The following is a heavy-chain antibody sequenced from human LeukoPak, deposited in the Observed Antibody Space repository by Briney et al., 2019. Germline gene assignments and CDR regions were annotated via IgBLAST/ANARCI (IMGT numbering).Heavy chain of an antibody. CDR2: INPNSGDT. CDR1: GYTFTGYY. J-gene: IGHJ4*02. CDR3: ARDRGGGIYYFH. D-gene: IGHD1-26*01. Sequence: ASVKVSCKSSGYTFTGYYMHWVRQAPGQGLEWMGWINPNSGDTNYAQKFQGRVTMTRDTSISTAYMDLSRLRSDDTAVYYCARDRGGGIYYFHWGQGTLVTVSS. V-gene: IGHV1-2*02.